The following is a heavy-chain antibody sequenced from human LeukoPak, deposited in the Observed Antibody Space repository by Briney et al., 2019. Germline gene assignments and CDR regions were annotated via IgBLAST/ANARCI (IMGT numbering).Heavy chain of an antibody. D-gene: IGHD6-19*01. CDR3: ASIAVAGTVDFDY. J-gene: IGHJ4*02. CDR1: GFTFSSYA. Sequence: GGSLRLSCAASGFTFSSYAMSWVRQAPGKGLEWVSSIDGSGGGTYYADSVKGRFTISRDNSKNTLYLQMNSLRAEDTAVYYCASIAVAGTVDFDYWGQGTLVTVSS. V-gene: IGHV3-23*01. CDR2: IDGSGGGT.